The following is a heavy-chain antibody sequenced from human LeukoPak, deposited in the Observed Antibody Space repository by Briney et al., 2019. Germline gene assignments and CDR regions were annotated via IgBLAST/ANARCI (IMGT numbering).Heavy chain of an antibody. J-gene: IGHJ6*03. D-gene: IGHD1-26*01. V-gene: IGHV3-74*03. CDR2: ISSDGSDT. CDR3: AREWDLPGTYFMDV. CDR1: GFTFSSYW. Sequence: PVGSLRLSCAASGFTFSSYWMHWVRQAPGKGLVWVSRISSDGSDTMYADSVKGRFTISRDNVNNTLYLQMNSLRGDDTAVYYCAREWDLPGTYFMDVWGKGTTVTVSS.